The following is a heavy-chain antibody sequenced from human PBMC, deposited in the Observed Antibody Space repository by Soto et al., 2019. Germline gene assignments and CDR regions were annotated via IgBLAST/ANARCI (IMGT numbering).Heavy chain of an antibody. CDR1: GFTFSSYS. CDR3: AREGGWDYYYMDV. J-gene: IGHJ6*03. Sequence: EVQLVESGGGLVQPGGSLRLSCAASGFTFSSYSMNWVRQAPGKGLEWVSYISSSSSTIYYADSVKGRFTISRDNAKNSLYLQMNSLRAEDTAVYYCAREGGWDYYYMDVWAKGPRSPSP. CDR2: ISSSSSTI. V-gene: IGHV3-48*01. D-gene: IGHD3-16*01.